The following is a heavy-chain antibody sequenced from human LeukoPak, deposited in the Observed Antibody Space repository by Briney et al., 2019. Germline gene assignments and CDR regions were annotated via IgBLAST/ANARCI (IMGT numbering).Heavy chain of an antibody. D-gene: IGHD5-24*01. CDR1: GFTFSSYE. Sequence: GGSLRLSCAASGFTFSSYEMNWVRQAPGKGLEWVSYISSSGSTIYYADSVKGRFTISRDNAKNSLYLQMNSLRAEDTAVYYCARVSLGMGMATISDHWGQGTLVTVSS. CDR2: ISSSGSTI. CDR3: ARVSLGMGMATISDH. J-gene: IGHJ5*02. V-gene: IGHV3-48*03.